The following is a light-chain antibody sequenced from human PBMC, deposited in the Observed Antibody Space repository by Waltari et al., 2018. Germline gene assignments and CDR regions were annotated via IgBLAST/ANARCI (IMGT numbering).Light chain of an antibody. CDR2: GAS. Sequence: EIVMTQSPATLSVSPGERATLSCVASQSVSSNLAWYQQKLGQAPRLLIYGASTRATGIPARFSGSGSGTEFTLTISSLQSEDFAVYYCQQYNNWPPRTFGQGTKVEIK. CDR3: QQYNNWPPRT. CDR1: QSVSSN. V-gene: IGKV3-15*01. J-gene: IGKJ1*01.